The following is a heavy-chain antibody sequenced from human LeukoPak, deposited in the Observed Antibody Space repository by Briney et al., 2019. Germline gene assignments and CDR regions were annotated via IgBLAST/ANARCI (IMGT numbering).Heavy chain of an antibody. J-gene: IGHJ4*02. Sequence: GASVKVSCKVSGYTPTELSMHWVRQAPGKGLEWMGGFDPEDGETIYAQKFQGRVTMTEDTSTDTAYMELSSLRSEDTAVYYCARDTYYYDSSGYFLFDYWGQGTLVTVSS. D-gene: IGHD3-22*01. V-gene: IGHV1-24*01. CDR2: FDPEDGET. CDR3: ARDTYYYDSSGYFLFDY. CDR1: GYTPTELS.